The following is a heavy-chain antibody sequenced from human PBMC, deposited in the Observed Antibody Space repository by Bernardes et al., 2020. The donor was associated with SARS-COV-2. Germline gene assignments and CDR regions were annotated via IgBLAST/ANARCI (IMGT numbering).Heavy chain of an antibody. D-gene: IGHD3-22*01. CDR1: GGSFSGYY. CDR3: AGKYYYDSSGWFYYYYGMDV. Sequence: TLSLTCAVYGGSFSGYYWSWIRQPPGKGLEWIGEINHSGSTNYNPSLKSRVTISVDTSKNQFSLKLSSVTAADTAVYYCAGKYYYDSSGWFYYYYGMDVWGQGTTVTVSS. V-gene: IGHV4-34*01. J-gene: IGHJ6*02. CDR2: INHSGST.